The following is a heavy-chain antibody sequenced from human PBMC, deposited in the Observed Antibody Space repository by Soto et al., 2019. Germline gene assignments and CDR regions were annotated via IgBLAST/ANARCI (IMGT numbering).Heavy chain of an antibody. D-gene: IGHD2-15*01. CDR3: ARVLRDSPFSYYYMDV. CDR1: SGSISSSSYF. V-gene: IGHV4-39*02. Sequence: TLSLTCTVSSGSISSSSYFWGWIRQPPGKGLEWIGNIYYSGSTYYNPSLKSRVTISVDTSKNHFSLKLNSVTAADTAVYYCARVLRDSPFSYYYMDVWGKGTTVTVPS. J-gene: IGHJ6*03. CDR2: IYYSGST.